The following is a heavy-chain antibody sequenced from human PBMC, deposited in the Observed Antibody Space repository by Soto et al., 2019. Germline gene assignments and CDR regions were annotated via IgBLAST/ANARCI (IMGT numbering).Heavy chain of an antibody. CDR3: ARIGINSVSVLGALAILVPDS. CDR2: INPNTGGT. D-gene: IGHD3-10*01. Sequence: ASVKVTCKASVYMNADYYIHWGRPVPAQGNEWMGWINPNTGGTNYAQRFEGRVTMTRDTSISTAYIELSRLTSDDTAIYFCARIGINSVSVLGALAILVPDS. CDR1: VYMNADYY. J-gene: IGHJ5*01. V-gene: IGHV1-2*02.